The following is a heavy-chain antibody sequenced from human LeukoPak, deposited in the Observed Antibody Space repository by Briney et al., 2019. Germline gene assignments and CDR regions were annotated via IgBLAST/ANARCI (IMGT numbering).Heavy chain of an antibody. V-gene: IGHV5-51*01. CDR3: ARRLTYDSRAYYCLDY. Sequence: GESLKISFKGSGYSFTSYWIGWVRQKPGKGPEWMGIIFPGDSDTRYSPSFQGQVTISADKSISTAYLQWSSLKASDTAMYYCARRLTYDSRAYYCLDYWGQGTLVTVSS. J-gene: IGHJ4*02. D-gene: IGHD3-22*01. CDR1: GYSFTSYW. CDR2: IFPGDSDT.